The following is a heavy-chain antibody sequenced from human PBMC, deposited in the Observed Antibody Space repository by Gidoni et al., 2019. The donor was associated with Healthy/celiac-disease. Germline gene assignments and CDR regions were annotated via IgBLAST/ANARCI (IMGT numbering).Heavy chain of an antibody. J-gene: IGHJ6*03. Sequence: QAQLVQSGAEVQTPGASVKVSCKVSVYTLTELSMHWVRQAPGKRLEWMGGFDPEDGETIYAKKFQGRVTMTEDTSTDTAYMELSSLRSEDTAVYYCATSKSPHYYYYMDGGGKRTTITVSS. CDR1: VYTLTELS. CDR3: ATSKSPHYYYYMDG. CDR2: FDPEDGET. V-gene: IGHV1-24*01.